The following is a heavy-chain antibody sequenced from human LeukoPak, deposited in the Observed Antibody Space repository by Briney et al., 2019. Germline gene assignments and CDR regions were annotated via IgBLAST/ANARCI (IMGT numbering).Heavy chain of an antibody. CDR1: GFTFRSNW. CDR3: AREERAMYYFDY. V-gene: IGHV3-74*01. J-gene: IGHJ4*02. Sequence: GGSLRLSCAASGFTFRSNWMHWVRQAPGKGLVWVSRINSDGSSTSYADSVKGRFTISRDNAKNTLYLQMNSLRAEDTAVYYCAREERAMYYFDYWGQGTLVTVSS. D-gene: IGHD1-1*01. CDR2: INSDGSST.